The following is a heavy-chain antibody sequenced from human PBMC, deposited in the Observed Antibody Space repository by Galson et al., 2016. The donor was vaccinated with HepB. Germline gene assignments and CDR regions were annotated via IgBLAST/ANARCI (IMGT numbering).Heavy chain of an antibody. D-gene: IGHD1-26*01. V-gene: IGHV4-34*01. CDR2: IRHSGST. J-gene: IGHJ4*02. Sequence: VYGESFSGYYWSWIRQPPGEGLEWIGEIRHSGSTNYSPSLKSRVTISVDTSKNQFSLKLRSVTAADTAVYYCARGRLGGAANWGQGTLVTVSS. CDR1: GESFSGYY. CDR3: ARGRLGGAAN.